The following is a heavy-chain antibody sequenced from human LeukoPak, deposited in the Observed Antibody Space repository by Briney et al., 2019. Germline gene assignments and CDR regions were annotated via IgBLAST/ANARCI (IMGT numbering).Heavy chain of an antibody. CDR2: ISSSSSTI. V-gene: IGHV3-48*01. D-gene: IGHD3-22*01. J-gene: IGHJ6*03. CDR3: ARDYYDSSGYRPDYYYYYMDV. Sequence: GGSLRLSCAASGFTFDDYGMNWVRQAPGKGLEWVSYISSSSSTIYYADSVKGRFTISRDNAKNSLYLQMNSLRAEDTAVYYCARDYYDSSGYRPDYYYYYMDVWGKGTTVTVSS. CDR1: GFTFDDYG.